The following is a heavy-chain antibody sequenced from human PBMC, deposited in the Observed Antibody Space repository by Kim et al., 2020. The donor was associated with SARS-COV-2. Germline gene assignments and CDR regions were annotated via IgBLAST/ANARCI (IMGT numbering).Heavy chain of an antibody. CDR1: GGTFSSYT. V-gene: IGHV1-69*13. Sequence: SVKVSCKASGGTFSSYTISWVRQAPGQGLEWMGGIIPIFGTANYAQKFQGRVTITADESTSTAYMELSSLRSEDTAVYYCARERVRGVMDYYYYDMDVWGQGTTVTISS. J-gene: IGHJ6*02. CDR3: ARERVRGVMDYYYYDMDV. CDR2: IIPIFGTA. D-gene: IGHD3-10*01.